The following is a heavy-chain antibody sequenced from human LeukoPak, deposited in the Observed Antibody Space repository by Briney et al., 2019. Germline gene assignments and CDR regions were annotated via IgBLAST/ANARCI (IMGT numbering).Heavy chain of an antibody. CDR1: GGSFSGYY. J-gene: IGHJ6*03. CDR2: INHSGST. D-gene: IGHD2-15*01. CDR3: ARLMYCSGGSCFTLNYYYYMDV. Sequence: SETLSLTCAVYGGSFSGYYWSWIRQPPGKGLEWIGEINHSGSTNYNPSLKSRVTISVDTSKNQFSLKLSSVTAADTAVYYCARLMYCSGGSCFTLNYYYYMDVWGKGTTVTISS. V-gene: IGHV4-34*01.